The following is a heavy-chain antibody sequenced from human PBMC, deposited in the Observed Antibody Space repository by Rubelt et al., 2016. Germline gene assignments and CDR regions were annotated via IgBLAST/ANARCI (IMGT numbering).Heavy chain of an antibody. V-gene: IGHV3-30*01. Sequence: DGSEKYYADSVKGRFTISRDNSKNTLYLQMNSLRAEDTAVYYCARDFGWNQAIDAFDIWGQGTMVTVSS. J-gene: IGHJ3*02. CDR2: DGSEK. D-gene: IGHD1-1*01. CDR3: ARDFGWNQAIDAFDI.